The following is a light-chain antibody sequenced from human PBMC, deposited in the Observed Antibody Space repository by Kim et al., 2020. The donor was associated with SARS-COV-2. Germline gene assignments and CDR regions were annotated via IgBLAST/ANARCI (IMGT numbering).Light chain of an antibody. Sequence: EILMTQSPATLSVSPGDRATLSCRASRSLSSNLAWYQQKPGQAPRLLIYGISTRAAGVPGRFSGSGSGTEFSLTISSLQSEDFAVYYCQQHNDWPLTFGGGTKVDIK. CDR1: RSLSSN. CDR3: QQHNDWPLT. CDR2: GIS. J-gene: IGKJ4*01. V-gene: IGKV3-15*01.